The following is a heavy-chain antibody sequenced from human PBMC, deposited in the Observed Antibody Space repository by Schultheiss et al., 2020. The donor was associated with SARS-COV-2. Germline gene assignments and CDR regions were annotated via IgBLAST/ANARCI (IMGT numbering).Heavy chain of an antibody. V-gene: IGHV4-61*01. D-gene: IGHD6-13*01. CDR3: ARDYRDSSSWYYYYGMDV. CDR1: GGSISSGSYY. J-gene: IGHJ6*02. CDR2: IYYSGST. Sequence: SETLSLTCTVSGGSISSGSYYWGWIRQPPGKGLEWVGCIYYSGSTNYNPSLKSRVTISVDTSKNQFSLKLSSVTAADTAVYYCARDYRDSSSWYYYYGMDVWGQGTTVTVSS.